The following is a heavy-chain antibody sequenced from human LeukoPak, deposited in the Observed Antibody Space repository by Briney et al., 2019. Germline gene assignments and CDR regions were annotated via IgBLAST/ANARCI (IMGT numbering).Heavy chain of an antibody. D-gene: IGHD2-15*01. J-gene: IGHJ4*02. CDR2: VFYSGST. CDR1: GGSFSGYY. CDR3: ARLWSTDCSGGSCPHQPNY. V-gene: IGHV4-34*12. Sequence: TSETLSLTCAVYGGSFSGYYWSWIRQPPGKGLEWIGSVFYSGSTYYNPSLKSRVTMSVDTSKNQFSLKLSSVIAADTAVYYCARLWSTDCSGGSCPHQPNYWGQGTLVTVSS.